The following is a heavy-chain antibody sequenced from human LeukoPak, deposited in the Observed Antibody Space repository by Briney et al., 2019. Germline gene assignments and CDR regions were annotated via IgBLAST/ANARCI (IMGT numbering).Heavy chain of an antibody. CDR3: ASFTGDGNSPLYFHH. D-gene: IGHD4-23*01. V-gene: IGHV1-2*02. CDR1: GYTFTGYY. Sequence: ASVKVSCKASGYTFTGYYMHWVRQAPGQGLEWMGWINPKSGGTNYAQKFQGRVTMTRDTSTTTAYMDLSRLSSDDTAVYYCASFTGDGNSPLYFHHWGQGTLVTVSS. J-gene: IGHJ1*01. CDR2: INPKSGGT.